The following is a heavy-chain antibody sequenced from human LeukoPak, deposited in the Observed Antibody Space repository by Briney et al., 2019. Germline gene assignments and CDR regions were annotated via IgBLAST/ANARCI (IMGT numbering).Heavy chain of an antibody. V-gene: IGHV3-13*04. CDR3: ARGSNTHFDY. CDR1: GFTFSNYD. J-gene: IGHJ4*01. D-gene: IGHD2-8*01. CDR2: IGTAGDT. Sequence: PGGSLRLSCAASGFTFSNYDMHWVRQATGKGLEWVSAIGTAGDTYYPGSVRGRFTMSRENAKNSLYLQMNSLAAGDTAVYYCARGSNTHFDYWGHGILVTVSS.